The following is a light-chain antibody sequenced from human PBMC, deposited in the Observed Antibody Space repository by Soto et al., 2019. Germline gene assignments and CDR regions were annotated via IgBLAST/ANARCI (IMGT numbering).Light chain of an antibody. CDR1: QSINNY. CDR3: QQSYNSPLT. V-gene: IGKV1-39*01. Sequence: DIQMTQSPTSLSASIGDTVNITCRASQSINNYVKWYQKTIGKAPRLLIDTASSLQSGVPSRFSGSGSGTEFTLTISSLQPEDFATYYCQQSYNSPLTFGHGTKVEIK. J-gene: IGKJ1*01. CDR2: TAS.